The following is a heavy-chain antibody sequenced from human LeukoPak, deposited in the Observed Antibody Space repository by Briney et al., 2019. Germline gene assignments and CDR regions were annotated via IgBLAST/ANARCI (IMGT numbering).Heavy chain of an antibody. J-gene: IGHJ4*02. V-gene: IGHV4-34*01. CDR3: ARGSDFWSGYSFDN. CDR2: INHSGST. CDR1: GGSFSGYY. Sequence: SETLSLTCAVYGGSFSGYYWSWIRQPPGKGLEWIGEINHSGSTNYNPSLKSRVTISVDTSKNQFSLKMNSVTAADTAVYYCARGSDFWSGYSFDNWGQGTLVTVSS. D-gene: IGHD3-3*01.